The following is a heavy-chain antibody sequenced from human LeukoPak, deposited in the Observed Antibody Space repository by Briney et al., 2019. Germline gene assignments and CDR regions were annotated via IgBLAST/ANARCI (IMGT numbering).Heavy chain of an antibody. CDR1: GGTFSSYA. CDR2: MNPNSGNT. J-gene: IGHJ4*02. V-gene: IGHV1-8*02. Sequence: ASVKVSCKASGGTFSSYAISWVRQATGQGLEWMGWMNPNSGNTGYAQKFQGRVTMTRNTSISTAYMELSSLRSEDTAVYYCARGNWDYWGQGTLVTVSS. CDR3: ARGNWDY.